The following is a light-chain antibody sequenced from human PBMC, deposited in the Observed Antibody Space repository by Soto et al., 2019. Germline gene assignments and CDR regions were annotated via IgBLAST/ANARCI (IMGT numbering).Light chain of an antibody. CDR2: GAS. CDR3: QQYGISPPWT. CDR1: QSISSTY. Sequence: EIVLTQSPGTLSLSPGERATLSCRASQSISSTYLAWYQQKPGQAPRLLIYGASSRATGTPDRFSGSGSGTDFTLTISRLEPEDFAVYYCQQYGISPPWTFGKGTKVEIK. J-gene: IGKJ1*01. V-gene: IGKV3-20*01.